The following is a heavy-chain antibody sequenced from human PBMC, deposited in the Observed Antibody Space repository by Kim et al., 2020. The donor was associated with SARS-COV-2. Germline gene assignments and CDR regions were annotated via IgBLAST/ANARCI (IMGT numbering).Heavy chain of an antibody. V-gene: IGHV4-59*08. CDR1: GGSISSYC. CDR3: AGGGIVVGPGPYYYGMGV. Sequence: SETLSLTCTVSGGSISSYCWSWIRQPQGKGLEWNGYIYYSGSTNYNPSLKSRVTISVDTSKNQFSLKLSSVTAAATAAYYCAGGGIVVGPGPYYYGMGV. CDR2: IYYSGST. J-gene: IGHJ6*01. D-gene: IGHD2-15*01.